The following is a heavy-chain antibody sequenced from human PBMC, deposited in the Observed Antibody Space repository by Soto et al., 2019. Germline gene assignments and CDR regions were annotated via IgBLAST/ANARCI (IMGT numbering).Heavy chain of an antibody. J-gene: IGHJ5*02. CDR2: INTDGSRT. D-gene: IGHD1-1*01. Sequence: GGSLRLSCAASGFTFNNYCMHWVRQAPGKGLVWVSRINTDGSRTSYADSVKGRFTISRDNARNTLYLQMDSLRDEDTAVYYCAKVATGSYNWFDPWGQGTLVTVSS. V-gene: IGHV3-74*01. CDR3: AKVATGSYNWFDP. CDR1: GFTFNNYC.